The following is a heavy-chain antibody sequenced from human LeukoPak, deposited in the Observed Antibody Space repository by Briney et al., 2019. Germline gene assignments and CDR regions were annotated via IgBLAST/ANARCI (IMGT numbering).Heavy chain of an antibody. V-gene: IGHV4-34*01. CDR1: GGSFSGYY. Sequence: SETLSLTCAVYGGSFSGYYWSWIRQPPGKGLEWIGEINHSGSTNYNPSLKSRVTISVDTSKNQFSLKLSSVTAADTAVYYCARTGVLWFGESLWFDYWGQGALVTVSS. CDR3: ARTGVLWFGESLWFDY. J-gene: IGHJ4*02. D-gene: IGHD3-10*01. CDR2: INHSGST.